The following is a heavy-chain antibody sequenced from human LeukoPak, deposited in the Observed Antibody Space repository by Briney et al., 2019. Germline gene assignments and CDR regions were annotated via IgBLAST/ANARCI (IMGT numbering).Heavy chain of an antibody. CDR2: ISSSGSTI. J-gene: IGHJ3*02. CDR3: AREHMGVAAFDI. D-gene: IGHD1-26*01. CDR1: GFTFSDYY. V-gene: IGHV3-11*01. Sequence: GGSLRLSCAASGFTFSDYYMSWIRQAPGKGLEGVSYISSSGSTIYYADSVKGRFTISRDKAKNSLYLQMNSLRAEDTAVYYCAREHMGVAAFDIWGQGTMVTVSS.